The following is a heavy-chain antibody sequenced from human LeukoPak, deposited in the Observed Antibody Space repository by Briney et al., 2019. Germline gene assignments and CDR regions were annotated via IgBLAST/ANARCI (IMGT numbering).Heavy chain of an antibody. V-gene: IGHV3-30*18. J-gene: IGHJ6*02. Sequence: PGRSLRLSCAASGFTFSSHGMHWVRQAPGKGLEWVAVISYDGSDKYYADSVKGRFTISRDNSKNTLYLQMNGLRAEDTAVYYCAKRRTVDTAMVTHYYGMDVWGQGTTVTVSS. CDR2: ISYDGSDK. CDR3: AKRRTVDTAMVTHYYGMDV. D-gene: IGHD5-18*01. CDR1: GFTFSSHG.